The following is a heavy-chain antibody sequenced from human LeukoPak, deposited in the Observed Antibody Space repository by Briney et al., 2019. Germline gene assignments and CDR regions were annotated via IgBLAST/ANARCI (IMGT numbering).Heavy chain of an antibody. Sequence: GASVKVSCKASGGTFSSYAISWVRQAPGQGLEWMGGIIPIFGIAKYAQKCQGRVTITADKSTSTAYMELSSLRSEDTAVYYCATRRWRWLQSGYYFHYWGQGTLVSVS. CDR1: GGTFSSYA. CDR2: IIPIFGIA. D-gene: IGHD5-24*01. CDR3: ATRRWRWLQSGYYFHY. V-gene: IGHV1-69*10. J-gene: IGHJ4*02.